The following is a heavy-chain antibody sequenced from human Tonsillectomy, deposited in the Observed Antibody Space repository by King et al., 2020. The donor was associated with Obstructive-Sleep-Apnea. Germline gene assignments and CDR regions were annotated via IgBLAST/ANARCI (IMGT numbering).Heavy chain of an antibody. V-gene: IGHV4-39*07. Sequence: QLQESGPGLVKPSETLSLTCTVSGGSISTSLFYWAWIRQPPGKGLEWIGRIYYTGTTYYNPSLKSRVTISIDTSNNQFSLNLNSLTAADTAVYYCARDNPMTAIDYWGQGTLVTVSS. J-gene: IGHJ4*02. CDR3: ARDNPMTAIDY. CDR1: GGSISTSLFY. CDR2: IYYTGTT. D-gene: IGHD2-21*02.